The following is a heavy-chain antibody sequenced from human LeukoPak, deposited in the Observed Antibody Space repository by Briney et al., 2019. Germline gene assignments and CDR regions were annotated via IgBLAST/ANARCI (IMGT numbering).Heavy chain of an antibody. CDR3: TSRYCTTTNCYSFDN. Sequence: GGSLRLSCAASGFSFNTYSMNWVRQAPGKGLEWVSSISSTSAHIFYADSVKGRFSISRDNAKNSLYLQMNSLRVEDTAVYYCTSRYCTTTNCYSFDNWGHGTLVTVSS. J-gene: IGHJ3*02. D-gene: IGHD2-2*01. V-gene: IGHV3-21*01. CDR1: GFSFNTYS. CDR2: ISSTSAHI.